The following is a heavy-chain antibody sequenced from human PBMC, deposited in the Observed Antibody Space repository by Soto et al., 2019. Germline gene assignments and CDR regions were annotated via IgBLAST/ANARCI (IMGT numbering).Heavy chain of an antibody. CDR2: IDPSDSYT. CDR1: GYSFTSYW. D-gene: IGHD6-19*01. J-gene: IGHJ3*02. Sequence: PGESLKISCKGSGYSFTSYWISWVRQMPGKGLEWMGRIDPSDSYTNYSPSFQGHVTISADKSISTAYLQWSSLKASDTAMYYCARSAYSSGRYFPFDIWGQGTMVTVSS. CDR3: ARSAYSSGRYFPFDI. V-gene: IGHV5-10-1*01.